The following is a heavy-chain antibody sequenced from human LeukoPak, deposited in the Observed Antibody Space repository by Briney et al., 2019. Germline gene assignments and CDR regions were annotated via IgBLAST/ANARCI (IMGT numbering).Heavy chain of an antibody. CDR1: GFSFSSYG. D-gene: IGHD2-2*01. Sequence: GGSLRLSCAASGFSFSSYGRRRVRRAAGEGLEWVSAISGSGGSTYYADSVKGRFTISRDNSKNTLYLQMNSLRAEDTAVYYCARGVVPAALRFDPWGQGTLVTVSS. CDR3: ARGVVPAALRFDP. V-gene: IGHV3-23*01. CDR2: ISGSGGST. J-gene: IGHJ5*02.